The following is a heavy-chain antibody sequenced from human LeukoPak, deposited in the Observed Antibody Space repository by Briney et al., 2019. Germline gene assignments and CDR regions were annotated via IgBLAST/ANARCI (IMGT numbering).Heavy chain of an antibody. Sequence: GGSLRLSCAVSGFSVSSHHMNWVRQAPGRGWSGSPLFKGRFTTSSDISKNTLYLQMSSLRVEDTAVYYCARDVGGDGYGSFDYWGLGILVTVSS. CDR1: GFSVSSHH. V-gene: IGHV3-66*01. J-gene: IGHJ4*02. CDR3: ARDVGGDGYGSFDY. CDR2: F. D-gene: IGHD5-24*01.